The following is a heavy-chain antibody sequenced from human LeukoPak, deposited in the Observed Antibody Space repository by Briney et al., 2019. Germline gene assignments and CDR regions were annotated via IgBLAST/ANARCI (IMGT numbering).Heavy chain of an antibody. Sequence: PGRYLRLSCAASGSTFSSYAMHWVRQAPGKGLEWVAVISYDGSNKYYADSVKGRFTISRDNSKNTLYLQMNSLRAEDTAVYYCARSRDGYNLDYWGQGTLVTVSS. D-gene: IGHD5-24*01. V-gene: IGHV3-30-3*01. CDR1: GSTFSSYA. CDR2: ISYDGSNK. CDR3: ARSRDGYNLDY. J-gene: IGHJ4*02.